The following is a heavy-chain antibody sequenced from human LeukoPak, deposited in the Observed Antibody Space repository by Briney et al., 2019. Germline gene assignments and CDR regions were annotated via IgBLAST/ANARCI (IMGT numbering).Heavy chain of an antibody. CDR3: ARDPPDYYDNSGYSDFDY. CDR2: MNPNSGNT. J-gene: IGHJ4*02. CDR1: GYTFTSYD. V-gene: IGHV1-8*03. Sequence: ASVKASCKASGYTFTSYDINWVRQATGQGLEWMGWMNPNSGNTGYAQKFQGRVTITRNTSISTAYMELSSLRSEDTAVYYCARDPPDYYDNSGYSDFDYWGQGTLVTVSS. D-gene: IGHD3-22*01.